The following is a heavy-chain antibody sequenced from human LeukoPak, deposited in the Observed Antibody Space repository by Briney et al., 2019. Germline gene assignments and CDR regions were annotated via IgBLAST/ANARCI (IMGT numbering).Heavy chain of an antibody. CDR1: GGSLSSGGYS. Sequence: SETLSLTCAVSGGSLSSGGYSWSSIRQPPGKGLGWIGSIYLSGSIYYNPSLKSRVTISVDRSKYQFSLKLSSVTAADTAVYYCARLLWFGELSSWFDPWGQGTLVTVSS. J-gene: IGHJ5*02. V-gene: IGHV4-30-2*01. D-gene: IGHD3-10*01. CDR3: ARLLWFGELSSWFDP. CDR2: IYLSGSI.